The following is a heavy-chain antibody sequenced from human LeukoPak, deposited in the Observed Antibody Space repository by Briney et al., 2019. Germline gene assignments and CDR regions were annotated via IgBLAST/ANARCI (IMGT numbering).Heavy chain of an antibody. J-gene: IGHJ4*02. Sequence: ASVKVSCKASGATFSSYTISWVRQAPGQGLEWMGRIIPILGIANYAQKFQGRVTITSDKSTSTAYMELSSLRSEDTAVYYCATGYCSSTSCLYFDYWGQGTLVTVSS. CDR3: ATGYCSSTSCLYFDY. D-gene: IGHD2-2*03. CDR1: GATFSSYT. CDR2: IIPILGIA. V-gene: IGHV1-69*02.